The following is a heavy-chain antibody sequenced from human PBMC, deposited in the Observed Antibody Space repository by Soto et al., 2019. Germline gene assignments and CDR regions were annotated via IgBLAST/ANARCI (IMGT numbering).Heavy chain of an antibody. Sequence: PSETLSLTCTVSCFSISSYYCSCIRQPPGKGLEWIGYIYYSGSTNYNPSLKSRVTISVDTSKNQFSLKLSSVTAADTAVYYCARGREIGVRYFDYWGQGTLVTSPQ. D-gene: IGHD3-10*01. CDR2: IYYSGST. J-gene: IGHJ4*02. CDR1: CFSISSYY. CDR3: ARGREIGVRYFDY. V-gene: IGHV4-59*01.